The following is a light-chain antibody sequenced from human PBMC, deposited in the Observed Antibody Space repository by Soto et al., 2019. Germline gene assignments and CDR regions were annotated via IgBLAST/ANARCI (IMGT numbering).Light chain of an antibody. J-gene: IGKJ1*01. V-gene: IGKV1-5*01. CDR3: QQYNSYSWT. Sequence: IEMTQSPSTLSASVGDRVTITCRASQSISMWLAWYQQKPGKAPKLLIYDASTLQSGVPSRFSGSGSGTEFTLTISSLQPDDFATYYCQQYNSYSWTFGQGTKVDIK. CDR2: DAS. CDR1: QSISMW.